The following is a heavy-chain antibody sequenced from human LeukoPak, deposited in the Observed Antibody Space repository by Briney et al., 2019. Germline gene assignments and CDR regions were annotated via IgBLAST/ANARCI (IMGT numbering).Heavy chain of an antibody. D-gene: IGHD6-19*01. CDR3: ASLSTGYSSGWYNNFDY. Sequence: GGSLRLSCAAPGFTFSSYSMNWVRQAPGKGLEWVSSISSSSSYIYYADSVKGRFTISRDNARNSLYLQMNSLRAEDTAVYYCASLSTGYSSGWYNNFDYWGQGTLVTVSS. J-gene: IGHJ4*02. V-gene: IGHV3-21*01. CDR2: ISSSSSYI. CDR1: GFTFSSYS.